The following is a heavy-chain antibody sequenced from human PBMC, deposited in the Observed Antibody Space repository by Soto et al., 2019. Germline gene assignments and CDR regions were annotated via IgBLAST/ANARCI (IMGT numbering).Heavy chain of an antibody. Sequence: PSETLSLTCAVSGGSISSSNWWSWVRQPPGKGLEWIGEIYHSGSTNYNPSLKSRVTISVDKSKNQFSLKLSSVTAADTAVYYCARDVRESFAWLLDSHFDTWGQGTLVTVSS. V-gene: IGHV4-4*02. CDR1: GGSISSSNW. CDR3: ARDVRESFAWLLDSHFDT. CDR2: IYHSGST. J-gene: IGHJ5*02. D-gene: IGHD3-9*01.